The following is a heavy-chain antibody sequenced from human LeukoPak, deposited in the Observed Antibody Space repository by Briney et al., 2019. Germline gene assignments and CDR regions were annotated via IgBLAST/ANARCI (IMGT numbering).Heavy chain of an antibody. V-gene: IGHV1-69*02. CDR2: IIPILGIA. CDR1: GGTFSSYT. J-gene: IGHJ4*02. Sequence: SVKVSCKASGGTFSSYTISWVRQAPGQGLEWMGRIIPILGIANYAQKFQGRVTITADKSTSTAYMELSSLRSEDTAVYYCARARNPCCDFDYWGQGTLVTVSS. CDR3: ARARNPCCDFDY. D-gene: IGHD4/OR15-4a*01.